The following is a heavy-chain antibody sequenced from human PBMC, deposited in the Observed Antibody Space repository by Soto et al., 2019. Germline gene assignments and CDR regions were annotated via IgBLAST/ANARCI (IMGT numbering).Heavy chain of an antibody. CDR2: IYYSGST. V-gene: IGHV4-39*01. CDR1: GGSISSSSYY. Sequence: SETLSLTCTVSGGSISSSSYYWGWIRQPPGKGLEWIGSIYYSGSTYYNPSLKSRVTISVDTSKNQFSLKLSSVTAADTAVYYCASPSLYSSGLYLDSKDYYYGMDVWGRGTTVTGSS. D-gene: IGHD6-19*01. CDR3: ASPSLYSSGLYLDSKDYYYGMDV. J-gene: IGHJ6*02.